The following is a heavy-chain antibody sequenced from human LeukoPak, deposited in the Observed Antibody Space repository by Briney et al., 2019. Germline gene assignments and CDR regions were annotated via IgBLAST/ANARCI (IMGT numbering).Heavy chain of an antibody. CDR1: GFTFSSYS. J-gene: IGHJ4*02. D-gene: IGHD3-3*02. CDR3: ARESATFLSRTFDY. Sequence: PGGSLRLSCAASGFTFSSYSMHWVRQAPGKGLEWVAVIPYDGRNKYYADSVKGRFTISRDNSKNTLYLQINSLRAEDTAVYYCARESATFLSRTFDYWGQGTLVTVSS. CDR2: IPYDGRNK. V-gene: IGHV3-30-3*01.